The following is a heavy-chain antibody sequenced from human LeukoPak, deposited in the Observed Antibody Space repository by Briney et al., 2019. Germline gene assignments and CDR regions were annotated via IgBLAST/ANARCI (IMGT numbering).Heavy chain of an antibody. CDR3: AKLGGHPLHNYYVGV. D-gene: IGHD3-16*01. CDR1: GFTFSSYA. V-gene: IGHV3-23*01. Sequence: QTGGSLRLSCAASGFTFSSYAMSWVRQAPGKGLEWVSGILDSGYSTYYANSVKGRFTISRDNSNNTLYLQMNSLRAEDTAVYYCAKLGGHPLHNYYVGVWGKGTTVAVS. J-gene: IGHJ6*03. CDR2: ILDSGYST.